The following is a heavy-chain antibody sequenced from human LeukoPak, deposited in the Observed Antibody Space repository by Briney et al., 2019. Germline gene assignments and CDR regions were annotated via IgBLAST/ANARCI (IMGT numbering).Heavy chain of an antibody. CDR1: GGSISSGSYS. CDR3: ARGQVCGGTCYELGY. CDR2: IYTSGST. V-gene: IGHV4-61*02. J-gene: IGHJ4*02. Sequence: KPSETLSLTCTVSGGSISSGSYSWSWIRQPAGKGLEWIGRIYTSGSTNYNPSLKSRVTISVDTSKNQFSLKLSSVTAADTAVYYCARGQVCGGTCYELGYWGQGTLVTVSS. D-gene: IGHD2-15*01.